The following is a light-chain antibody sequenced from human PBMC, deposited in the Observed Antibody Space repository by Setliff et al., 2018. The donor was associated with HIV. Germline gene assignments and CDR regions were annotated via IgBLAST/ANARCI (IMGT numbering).Light chain of an antibody. Sequence: EIAMTQSPATLSVYPGERATLSCRASQSVSSNLAWYQQKPGQAPRLLIYGASTRATGIPARFSGSGSGTEFTLTISSLQSEDFAVYYCQQYNNWWTFGQGTKVDIK. CDR3: QQYNNWWT. CDR1: QSVSSN. V-gene: IGKV3-15*01. CDR2: GAS. J-gene: IGKJ1*01.